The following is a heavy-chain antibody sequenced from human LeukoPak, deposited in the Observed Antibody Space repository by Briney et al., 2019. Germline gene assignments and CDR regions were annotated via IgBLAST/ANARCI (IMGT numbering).Heavy chain of an antibody. V-gene: IGHV4-59*08. CDR3: ARQVICGDDCYSEY. J-gene: IGHJ4*02. CDR1: GASITSYY. CDR2: MYFTGST. Sequence: SETLSLTCTVSGASITSYYWTWIRQPPGKGLEWIGYMYFTGSTKYNPSLKSRVTISEDKSKNQFSLSLNSVTAADTAVYYCARQVICGDDCYSEYWGQGILVTVSS. D-gene: IGHD2-21*02.